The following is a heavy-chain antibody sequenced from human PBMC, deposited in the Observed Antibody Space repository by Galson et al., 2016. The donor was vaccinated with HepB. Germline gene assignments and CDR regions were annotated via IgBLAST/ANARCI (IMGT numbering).Heavy chain of an antibody. CDR1: GSSFNNYA. CDR2: IIPKFGST. D-gene: IGHD1-26*01. J-gene: IGHJ3*02. V-gene: IGHV1-69*13. Sequence: SVKVSCKASGSSFNNYAVTWVRQAPGQGPEWMGGIIPKFGSTEYAQRFQDRVTITADEFTNTAYMELSSLRSEDTAMYYCATLRRDLGGIQRAFDIWGQGTLIAVSS. CDR3: ATLRRDLGGIQRAFDI.